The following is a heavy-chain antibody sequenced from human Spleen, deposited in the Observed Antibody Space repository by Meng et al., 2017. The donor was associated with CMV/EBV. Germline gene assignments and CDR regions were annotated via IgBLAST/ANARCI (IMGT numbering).Heavy chain of an antibody. V-gene: IGHV3-74*01. J-gene: IGHJ5*02. CDR2: INSDGSST. CDR1: GCRCSDYG. Sequence: GGSSEASGCRCSDYGMHGMRQDPGKGLGWGSRINSDGSSTNYADSVKGRFTISRDNTKNTRYLQMNSLRAEDTAVYYCASGWGFDPWGQGTLVTISS. CDR3: ASGWGFDP. D-gene: IGHD1-26*01.